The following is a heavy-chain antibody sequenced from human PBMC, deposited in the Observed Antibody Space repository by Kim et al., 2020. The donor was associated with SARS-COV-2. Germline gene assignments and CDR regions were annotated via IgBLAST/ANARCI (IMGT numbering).Heavy chain of an antibody. CDR3: AKDSSDYYPDY. D-gene: IGHD3-22*01. J-gene: IGHJ4*02. Sequence: GGSLRLSCAASGLTFSSHGMSWVRQAPGKGLEWVSAISSSGDYTYYADSVKGRFTISRDNSKNTLYLQMNSLRAEDTAVYYCAKDSSDYYPDYWGQGTLVTVSS. V-gene: IGHV3-23*01. CDR1: GLTFSSHG. CDR2: ISSSGDYT.